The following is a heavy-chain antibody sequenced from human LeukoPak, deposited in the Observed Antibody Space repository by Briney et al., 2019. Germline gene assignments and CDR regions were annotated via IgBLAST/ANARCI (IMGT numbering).Heavy chain of an antibody. Sequence: PGGSLRLSCAASGFTFDDYAMHWVRQAPGKRLDWVSGISWNSGSIGYADSVKGRFTISRDNAKNSLYLQMNSLRAEDMALYYCARSHSSGWYEVGTAIDYWGEGTLVTVSS. CDR2: ISWNSGSI. CDR3: ARSHSSGWYEVGTAIDY. V-gene: IGHV3-9*03. CDR1: GFTFDDYA. J-gene: IGHJ4*02. D-gene: IGHD6-19*01.